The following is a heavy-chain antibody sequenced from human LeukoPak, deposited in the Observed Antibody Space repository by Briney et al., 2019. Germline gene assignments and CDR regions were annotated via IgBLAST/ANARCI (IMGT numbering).Heavy chain of an antibody. Sequence: ASVKVSCKASGGTFSSYAISWVRQAPGQGLEWMGRIIPILGIANYAQKFQGRVTITADKSTSTAYMELSSLRSEDTAVYYCARVEIVVTAIRTGGGWFDPWGQGTLVTVSS. CDR1: GGTFSSYA. D-gene: IGHD2-21*02. CDR2: IIPILGIA. J-gene: IGHJ5*02. V-gene: IGHV1-69*04. CDR3: ARVEIVVTAIRTGGGWFDP.